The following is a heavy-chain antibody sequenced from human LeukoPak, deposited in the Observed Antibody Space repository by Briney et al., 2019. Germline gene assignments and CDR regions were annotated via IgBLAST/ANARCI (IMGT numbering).Heavy chain of an antibody. Sequence: SETLSLTCAVYGGSFSGYYWSWIRQPPGKGLEWIGEINHSGSTNYNPSLKSRVTISVDTSKNQFSLKLSSVTAADTAVYYCARRRGMGYCSSTSCYNNWFDPWGQGTLVTVSS. J-gene: IGHJ5*02. CDR1: GGSFSGYY. CDR3: ARRRGMGYCSSTSCYNNWFDP. D-gene: IGHD2-2*02. CDR2: INHSGST. V-gene: IGHV4-34*01.